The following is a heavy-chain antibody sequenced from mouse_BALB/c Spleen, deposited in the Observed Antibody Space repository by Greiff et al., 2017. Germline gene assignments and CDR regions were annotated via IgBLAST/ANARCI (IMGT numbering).Heavy chain of an antibody. V-gene: IGHV5-6-3*01. CDR2: INSNGGST. Sequence: EVKLVESGGGLVQPGGSLKLSCAASGFTFSSYGMSWVRQTPDKRLELVATINSNGGSTYYPDSVKGRFTISRDNAKNTLYLQMSSLKSEDTAMYYCARDENYGNPRGFAYWGQGTLVTVSA. J-gene: IGHJ3*01. D-gene: IGHD2-1*01. CDR1: GFTFSSYG. CDR3: ARDENYGNPRGFAY.